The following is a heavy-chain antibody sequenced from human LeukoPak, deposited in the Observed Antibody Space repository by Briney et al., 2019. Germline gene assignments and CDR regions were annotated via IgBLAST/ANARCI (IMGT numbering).Heavy chain of an antibody. D-gene: IGHD4-17*01. CDR3: ARHRDPDYGDTKIFDF. CDR1: GFTLSDSA. V-gene: IGHV3-73*01. Sequence: GGSLRLSCAASGFTLSDSAMHWVRQTSGKGLEWVGRIRSKSNNYATEHAASVRGRFTISRDDSKNKVYLQLNSLKTDDTAIYYCARHRDPDYGDTKIFDFWGLGTLVTVSS. CDR2: IRSKSNNYAT. J-gene: IGHJ4*02.